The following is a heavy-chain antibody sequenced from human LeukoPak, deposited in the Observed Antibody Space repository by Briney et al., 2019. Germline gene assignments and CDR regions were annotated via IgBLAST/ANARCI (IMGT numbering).Heavy chain of an antibody. J-gene: IGHJ4*02. D-gene: IGHD5-18*01. CDR1: GGSISSSSYY. V-gene: IGHV4-39*07. Sequence: SETLSLTCTVSGGSISSSSYYWGWIRQPPGKGLEWIGSIYYSGSTYYNPSLKSRVTISVDTSKNQFSLKLSSVTAADTAVYYCARGDSYGSSFDYWGQGTLVTVSS. CDR3: ARGDSYGSSFDY. CDR2: IYYSGST.